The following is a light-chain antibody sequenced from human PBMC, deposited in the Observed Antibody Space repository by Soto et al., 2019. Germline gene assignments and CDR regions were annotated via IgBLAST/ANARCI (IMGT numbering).Light chain of an antibody. CDR2: GAS. V-gene: IGKV3-20*01. CDR1: QSVTSSY. J-gene: IGKJ1*01. Sequence: EIVLTQSPGTLSLSPGERVTLSCRASQSVTSSYLAWYQQRPGQAPRLLIYGASRRATGIPDRFSGSGSGTDFTLTISRLEPDDFATYYCQQVKSHPVTFGQGTKVDIK. CDR3: QQVKSHPVT.